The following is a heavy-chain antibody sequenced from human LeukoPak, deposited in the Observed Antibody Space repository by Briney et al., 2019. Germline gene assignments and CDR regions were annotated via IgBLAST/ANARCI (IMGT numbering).Heavy chain of an antibody. Sequence: TGGSLRLSYTAPGSTFSNHGIHWHRQAPGKGLEWVAVIWYDGSNKYYADSVKGRFTISRDNSKNTLFLQMNSLRGEDKAVYYCARNGKYSYGPFDYWGQGTLVTASS. CDR1: GSTFSNHG. CDR3: ARNGKYSYGPFDY. CDR2: IWYDGSNK. J-gene: IGHJ4*02. V-gene: IGHV3-33*01. D-gene: IGHD5-18*01.